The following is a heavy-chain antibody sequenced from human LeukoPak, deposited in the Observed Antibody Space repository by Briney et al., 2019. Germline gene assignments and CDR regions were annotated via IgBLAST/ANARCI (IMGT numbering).Heavy chain of an antibody. D-gene: IGHD6-13*01. Sequence: TGGSLRLSCAASGFTFSSYEMNWVRQAPGKGLEWVSSISRSATTIYYADSVKGRFTISRDNAKNSLYLQMNSLRAEDTAVYFCARVGALSSSWLLYWGQGTLVTVSS. CDR3: ARVGALSSSWLLY. CDR2: ISRSATTI. V-gene: IGHV3-48*03. J-gene: IGHJ4*02. CDR1: GFTFSSYE.